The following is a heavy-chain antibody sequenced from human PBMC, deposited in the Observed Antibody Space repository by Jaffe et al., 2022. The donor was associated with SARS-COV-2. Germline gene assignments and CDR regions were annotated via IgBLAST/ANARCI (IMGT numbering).Heavy chain of an antibody. CDR1: GFTFSSYA. D-gene: IGHD3-22*01. J-gene: IGHJ3*02. V-gene: IGHV3-23*01. Sequence: EVQLLESGGGLVQPGGSLRLSCAASGFTFSSYAMSWVRQAPGKGLEWVSAISGSGGSTYYADSVKGRFTISRDNSKNTLYLQMNSLRAEDTAVYYCARVGPITMIVLGGAFDIWGQGTMVTVSS. CDR3: ARVGPITMIVLGGAFDI. CDR2: ISGSGGST.